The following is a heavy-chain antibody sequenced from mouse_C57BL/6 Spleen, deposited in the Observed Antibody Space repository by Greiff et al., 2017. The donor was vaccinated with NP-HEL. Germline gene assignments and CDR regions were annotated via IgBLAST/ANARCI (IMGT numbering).Heavy chain of an antibody. CDR1: GYTFTSYW. CDR2: IDPSDSYT. CDR3: ARYYDHAMDY. J-gene: IGHJ4*01. D-gene: IGHD2-4*01. Sequence: VQLHQSGAELVMPGASVKLSCKASGYTFTSYWMHWVKQRPGQGLEWIGTIDPSDSYTNYNQQCKGKSQLPLDKSSSTAYMTLSSLTSEDYAVYYCARYYDHAMDYWGQGTSVTVSS. V-gene: IGHV1-69*01.